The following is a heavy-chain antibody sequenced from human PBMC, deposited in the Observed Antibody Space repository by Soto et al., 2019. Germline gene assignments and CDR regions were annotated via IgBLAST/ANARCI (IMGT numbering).Heavy chain of an antibody. Sequence: SETLSLTCAVSGGSISSGGYSWSWIRQPPGKGLEWIGYIYHSGSTYYNPSLKSRVTISVDRSKNQFSLKLSSVTAADTAVYYCARARGNWCLSGLDVCGQGTAVT. V-gene: IGHV4-30-2*01. CDR1: GGSISSGGYS. D-gene: IGHD1-20*01. CDR3: ARARGNWCLSGLDV. CDR2: IYHSGST. J-gene: IGHJ6*01.